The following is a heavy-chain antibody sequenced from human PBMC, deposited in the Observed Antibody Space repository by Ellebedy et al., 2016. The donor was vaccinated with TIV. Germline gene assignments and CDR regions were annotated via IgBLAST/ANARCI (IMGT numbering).Heavy chain of an antibody. Sequence: GESLKISCAASGFPFSIYSMFWVRQAPGKGLEWVSYITGRSSDIYNADSVKGRFTISRDNAKNSLYLQMNSLRNEDTAVYYCAAGYSGGLYGIDYWGQGTLVTVSS. D-gene: IGHD6-19*01. CDR3: AAGYSGGLYGIDY. J-gene: IGHJ4*02. CDR2: ITGRSSDI. V-gene: IGHV3-48*02. CDR1: GFPFSIYS.